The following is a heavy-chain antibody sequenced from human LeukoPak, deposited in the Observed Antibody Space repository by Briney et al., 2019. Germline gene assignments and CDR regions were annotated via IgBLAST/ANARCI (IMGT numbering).Heavy chain of an antibody. Sequence: PGGSLRLSCAASGFTFSSYGMSWVRQAPGKGLEWVAVISYDGSNKYYADSVKGRFTISRDNSKNTLYLQMNSLRAEDTAVYYCAKDGDSSGYLNYFDYWGQGTLVTVSS. V-gene: IGHV3-30*18. CDR1: GFTFSSYG. CDR2: ISYDGSNK. CDR3: AKDGDSSGYLNYFDY. D-gene: IGHD3-22*01. J-gene: IGHJ4*02.